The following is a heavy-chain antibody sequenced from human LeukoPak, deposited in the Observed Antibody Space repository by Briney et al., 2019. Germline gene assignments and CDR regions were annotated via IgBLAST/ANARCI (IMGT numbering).Heavy chain of an antibody. Sequence: PGGSLRLSCAASGFTFSSYGMHWVRQAPGKGLEWVAVISYDGSNKYYADSVKGRFTISRDNSKNTLYLQMNSLRAEDTAVYYCAKAGDQGDIVVVPAAMYFDYWGQGTLVTVSS. J-gene: IGHJ4*02. V-gene: IGHV3-30*18. D-gene: IGHD2-2*01. CDR2: ISYDGSNK. CDR1: GFTFSSYG. CDR3: AKAGDQGDIVVVPAAMYFDY.